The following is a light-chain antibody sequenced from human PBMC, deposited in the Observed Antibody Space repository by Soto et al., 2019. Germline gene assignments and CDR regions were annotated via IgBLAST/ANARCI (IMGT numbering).Light chain of an antibody. CDR1: SSDVGGYNY. CDR2: EVS. Sequence: QSALTQPASVSGSPGQSINISCTGTSSDVGGYNYVSWYQQHPGKAPKLMIYEVSNRPSGVSNRFSGSKSGNTASLTTSGLQAEDEADYYCSSYTSSSTLPYVFGTGTKLTVL. J-gene: IGLJ1*01. V-gene: IGLV2-14*01. CDR3: SSYTSSSTLPYV.